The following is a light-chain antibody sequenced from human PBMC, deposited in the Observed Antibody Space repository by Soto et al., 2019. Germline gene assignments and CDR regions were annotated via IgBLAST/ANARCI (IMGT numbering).Light chain of an antibody. Sequence: SSELTQSPSVSVSPGQTATITCSGDKLGDKYAYWYQQKPGQSPVVVIYEDTKRPSGIPERFSGSNSGNTATLTISGTQARDEADCCCRAWDSSSVVFGGGSKLTVL. J-gene: IGLJ2*01. CDR1: KLGDKY. V-gene: IGLV3-1*01. CDR2: EDT. CDR3: RAWDSSSVV.